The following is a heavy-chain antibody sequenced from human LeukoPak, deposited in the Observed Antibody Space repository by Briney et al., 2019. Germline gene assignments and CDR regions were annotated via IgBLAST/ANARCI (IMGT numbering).Heavy chain of an antibody. J-gene: IGHJ4*02. CDR2: IIPIFGTA. D-gene: IGHD6-19*01. CDR3: ASISSGWHGVDY. V-gene: IGHV1-69*05. Sequence: ASVKVSCKASGYTFTSYGISWVRQAPGQGLEWMGGIIPIFGTANYAQKFQGRVTITTDESTSTAYTELSSLRSEDTAVYYCASISSGWHGVDYWGQGTLVTVSS. CDR1: GYTFTSYG.